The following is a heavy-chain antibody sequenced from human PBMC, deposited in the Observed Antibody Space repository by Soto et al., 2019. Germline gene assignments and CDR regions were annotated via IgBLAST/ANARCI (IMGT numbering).Heavy chain of an antibody. CDR1: SGSISTLNW. J-gene: IGHJ4*01. V-gene: IGHV4-4*01. CDR3: ARYAPGSSFFDY. D-gene: IGHD3-10*01. CDR2: IYHSGST. Sequence: QVQLQESGPGLVKPSETLSLICAVSSGSISTLNWWTWVRQPPGKGLEWIGEIYHSGSTNYNPSLVTRVSMSVDKSKNQFYLKLSSVTSADTAIYCGARYAPGSSFFDYWGHGTLVTVSS.